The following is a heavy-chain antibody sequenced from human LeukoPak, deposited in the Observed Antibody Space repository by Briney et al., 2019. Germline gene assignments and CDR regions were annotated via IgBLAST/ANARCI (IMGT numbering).Heavy chain of an antibody. CDR2: IWYDGSNK. CDR1: GFSFSSYG. CDR3: ARDYNDSSGYFLDY. V-gene: IGHV3-33*01. Sequence: GGSLRLSCAASGFSFSSYGMHWVRQAPGKGLEWVAVIWYDGSNKVYADSVKGRFTISRDNSKNTVCLQMNSLRAEDTAFYYCARDYNDSSGYFLDYWGQGTLVTVSS. J-gene: IGHJ4*02. D-gene: IGHD3-22*01.